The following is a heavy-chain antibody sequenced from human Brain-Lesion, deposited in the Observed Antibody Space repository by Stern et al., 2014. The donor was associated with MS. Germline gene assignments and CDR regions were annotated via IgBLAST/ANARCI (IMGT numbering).Heavy chain of an antibody. CDR1: GYTLTALS. V-gene: IGHV1-24*01. Sequence: VKLVESGAAVKKPGASVKVSCKVSGYTLTALSMHWGRKAHGKGLAWMGGFDPEDGESIYEQKFQGRVTMTEDTSTDTAYMELSSLRSEDTAIYYCATDLQQPLVDTFDIWGQGTMVTVSS. CDR3: ATDLQQPLVDTFDI. CDR2: FDPEDGES. J-gene: IGHJ3*02. D-gene: IGHD6-13*01.